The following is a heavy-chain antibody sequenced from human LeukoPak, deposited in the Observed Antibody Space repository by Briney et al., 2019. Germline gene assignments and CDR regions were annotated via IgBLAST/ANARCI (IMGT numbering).Heavy chain of an antibody. V-gene: IGHV4-39*01. D-gene: IGHD6-13*01. Sequence: PSETLSLTCTVSGGSISSSSYYWGWIRQPPGKGLGWIGSIYYSGSTYYNPSPKSRVTISVDTSKNQFSLKLSSVTAADTAVYYCASLSPEQAAGTVSYYYYCGMDVWGQGTTVTVSS. CDR2: IYYSGST. CDR3: ASLSPEQAAGTVSYYYYCGMDV. J-gene: IGHJ6*02. CDR1: GGSISSSSYY.